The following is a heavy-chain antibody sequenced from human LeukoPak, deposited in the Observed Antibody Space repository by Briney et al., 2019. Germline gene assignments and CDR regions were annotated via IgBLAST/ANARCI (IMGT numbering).Heavy chain of an antibody. Sequence: WWSLRLSCAASGFTFSSYWMSWVRQAPGKGLEWVANIKQDGSEKYYVDSVKGRFTISRDNAKNSLYLQMNSLRAEDTAVYYCARDAGTSWAYYMDVWGKGTTVTVSS. D-gene: IGHD6-13*01. V-gene: IGHV3-7*01. CDR3: ARDAGTSWAYYMDV. J-gene: IGHJ6*03. CDR2: IKQDGSEK. CDR1: GFTFSSYW.